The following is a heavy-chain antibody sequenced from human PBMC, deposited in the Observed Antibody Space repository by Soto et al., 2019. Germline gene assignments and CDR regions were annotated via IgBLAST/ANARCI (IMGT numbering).Heavy chain of an antibody. J-gene: IGHJ4*02. CDR1: GYTFTSYG. CDR3: AREADYGDYYPLVY. D-gene: IGHD4-17*01. CDR2: ISAYNGNT. Sequence: ASVKVSCKASGYTFTSYGISWVRQAPGQGLEWMGWISAYNGNTNYAQKLQGRVTMTTDTSTSTAYMELRSLRSEDTAVYYCAREADYGDYYPLVYWGQGTLVTSPQ. V-gene: IGHV1-18*01.